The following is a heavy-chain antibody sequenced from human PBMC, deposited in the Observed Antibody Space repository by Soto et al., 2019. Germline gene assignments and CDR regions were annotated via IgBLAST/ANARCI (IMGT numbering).Heavy chain of an antibody. CDR1: GFTFSSYS. CDR3: ARDYDYVWGSYKPWFDP. D-gene: IGHD3-16*01. CDR2: ISSSSSYI. Sequence: VGSLRLSCAASGFTFSSYSMNWVRQAPGKGLEWVSSISSSSSYIYYADSVKGRFTISRDNAKNSLYLQMNSLRAEDTAVYYCARDYDYVWGSYKPWFDPWGQGTLVTVSS. J-gene: IGHJ5*02. V-gene: IGHV3-21*01.